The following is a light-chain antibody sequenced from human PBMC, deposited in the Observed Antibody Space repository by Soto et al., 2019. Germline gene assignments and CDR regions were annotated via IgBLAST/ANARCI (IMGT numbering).Light chain of an antibody. V-gene: IGKV3-20*01. CDR3: QQFSSYPLT. J-gene: IGKJ4*01. CDR2: GAS. CDR1: QSVSSSY. Sequence: EIVLTQSPGTLSLSPGERATLSCRASQSVSSSYLAWYQQKPGQAPRLLIYGASSRATGIPDRFSGSGSGTEFTLTISGLKSEAFAESYCQQFSSYPLTLRGWTTWISN.